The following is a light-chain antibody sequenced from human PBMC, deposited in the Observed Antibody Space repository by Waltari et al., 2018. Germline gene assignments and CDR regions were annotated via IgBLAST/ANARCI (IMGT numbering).Light chain of an antibody. J-gene: IGKJ4*01. V-gene: IGKV4-1*01. CDR1: QSLLYSSNNKNY. CDR3: QQYFSSPLT. CDR2: WAS. Sequence: DIVMTQSPDSLTLSLGERATINCWSSQSLLYSSNNKNYLAWYQQKPGQPPKLLIYWASTRESGVPDRFSGSGSGIDFTFTISSLQAEDVAVYYCQQYFSSPLTFGGGTKVEIK.